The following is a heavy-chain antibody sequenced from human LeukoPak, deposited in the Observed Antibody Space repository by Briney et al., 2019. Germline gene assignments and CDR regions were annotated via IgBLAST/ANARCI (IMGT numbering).Heavy chain of an antibody. CDR3: ARGDREYYDSSGYFVH. V-gene: IGHV1-2*02. Sequence: ASVKVSCKAPGYTFTGYYMHWVRQAPGQGLEWMGWINPNSGGTNYAQKFQGRVTMTRDTSISTAYMELSRLRSDDTAVYYCARGDREYYDSSGYFVHWGQGTLVTVSS. J-gene: IGHJ4*02. CDR1: GYTFTGYY. CDR2: INPNSGGT. D-gene: IGHD3-22*01.